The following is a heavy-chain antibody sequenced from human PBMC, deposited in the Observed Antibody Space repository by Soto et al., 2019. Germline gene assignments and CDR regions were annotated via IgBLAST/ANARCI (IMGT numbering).Heavy chain of an antibody. CDR2: ISAYNGNT. J-gene: IGHJ4*02. Sequence: ASVKVSCKASGYTFTSYGISWVRQAPGQGLEWMGWISAYNGNTNYAQKLQGRVTMTTDTSTTTAYMELRSLRSDDTAVYYCARDVPYDCTNGVCYPHFDYWGQGTLVTVSS. V-gene: IGHV1-18*01. CDR1: GYTFTSYG. CDR3: ARDVPYDCTNGVCYPHFDY. D-gene: IGHD2-8*01.